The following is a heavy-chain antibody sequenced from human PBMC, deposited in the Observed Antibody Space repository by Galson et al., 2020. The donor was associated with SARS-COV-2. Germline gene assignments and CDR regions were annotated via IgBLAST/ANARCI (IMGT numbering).Heavy chain of an antibody. CDR2: IDENGRST. J-gene: IGHJ4*02. V-gene: IGHV3-74*01. D-gene: IGHD4-17*01. Sequence: GGSLRLSCAASGFTFSRYWMHWVRQAPGKGLVWVSRIDENGRSTTYADSVKGRFTISRDNAKNTLYLQMNSVRDEDTAVYYCATLATTVTIDSTLPFDNWGQGILVTVSS. CDR3: ATLATTVTIDSTLPFDN. CDR1: GFTFSRYW.